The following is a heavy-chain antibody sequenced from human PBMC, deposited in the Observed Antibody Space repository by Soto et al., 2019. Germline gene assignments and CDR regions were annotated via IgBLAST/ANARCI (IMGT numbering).Heavy chain of an antibody. D-gene: IGHD3-10*01. CDR2: IYGGGDT. V-gene: IGHV3-66*01. Sequence: EVQLVESGGDLVQPGGSLRLSCAPSGLSVSNSFMRWVRQAPGKGLEWVSVIYGGGDTYYADSVKGRFIISRDNSKNTLYLQMNSLRAEDTAVYYCVRERLSGNYYRGADDYWGQGHLVTVSS. CDR1: GLSVSNSF. CDR3: VRERLSGNYYRGADDY. J-gene: IGHJ4*02.